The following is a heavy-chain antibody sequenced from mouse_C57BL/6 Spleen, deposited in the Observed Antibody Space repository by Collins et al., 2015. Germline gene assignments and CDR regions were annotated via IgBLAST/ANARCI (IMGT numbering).Heavy chain of an antibody. CDR3: ARGDFYYFNY. CDR1: GYTFTSYW. Sequence: QVQLQQPGVEFVKPGASVKLSCKASGYTFTSYWMHWVKQRPGRGLEWVGRIDPNSGGSKYSEKFKSKATLTVDKPSSTAYTQLSSLTSEDSAVYYCARGDFYYFNYWGQGTTLTVSS. J-gene: IGHJ2*01. CDR2: IDPNSGGS. V-gene: IGHV1-72*01.